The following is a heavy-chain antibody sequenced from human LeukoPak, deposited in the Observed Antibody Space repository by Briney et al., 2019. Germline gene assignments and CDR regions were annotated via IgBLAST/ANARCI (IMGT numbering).Heavy chain of an antibody. CDR2: IYYSGTT. Sequence: SETLSLTCTVSGGSVNSGSYYWVWIRQPPGKGLEWIGSIYYSGTTYYNPSLRSRVTISLDKSKNQFSLKLSSVTAADTAVYYCARRQSSGGNSGNWFDPWGQGTLVTVSS. CDR3: ARRQSSGGNSGNWFDP. V-gene: IGHV4-39*07. CDR1: GGSVNSGSYY. D-gene: IGHD4-23*01. J-gene: IGHJ5*02.